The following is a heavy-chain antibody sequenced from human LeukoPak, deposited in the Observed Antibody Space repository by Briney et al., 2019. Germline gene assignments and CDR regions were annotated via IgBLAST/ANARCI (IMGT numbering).Heavy chain of an antibody. D-gene: IGHD3-3*01. V-gene: IGHV4-34*01. CDR2: IDHSGST. CDR3: ARGYYNAFDI. J-gene: IGHJ3*02. Sequence: SETLSLTCDVYGGSFSGFYWNWIRQPPGKGLEWIGEIDHSGSTNYNPSLKSRVTISVDRANNQFSLKLNSVTAADTAVYYCARGYYNAFDIWGQGTMVTVSS. CDR1: GGSFSGFY.